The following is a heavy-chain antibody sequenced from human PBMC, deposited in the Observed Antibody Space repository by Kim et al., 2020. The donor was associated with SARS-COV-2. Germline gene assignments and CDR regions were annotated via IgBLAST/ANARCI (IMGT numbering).Heavy chain of an antibody. Sequence: GGSLRLSCAASGFTFSTFTMNWVRQAPGKGLEWLSYINTRSDTISYADSVKGRFTISGDNAKNSLYLQMNSLRDEDTAVYYCVRDHYWSFDYWGQGTAVTVSS. V-gene: IGHV3-48*02. CDR2: INTRSDTI. CDR1: GFTFSTFT. D-gene: IGHD2-15*01. CDR3: VRDHYWSFDY. J-gene: IGHJ4*02.